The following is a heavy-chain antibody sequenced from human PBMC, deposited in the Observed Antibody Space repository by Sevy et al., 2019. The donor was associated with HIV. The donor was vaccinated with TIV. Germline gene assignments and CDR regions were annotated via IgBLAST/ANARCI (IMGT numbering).Heavy chain of an antibody. CDR3: ATGSSYFDN. Sequence: GGSLRLSCAASGFTFSSYGMQWVRQAPGKGLEWVSFIRYDGGNKDYADSVKGRFTISRDNSKNMLYLQMNSLRAEDTAVYYCATGSSYFDNWGQGTLVTVSS. V-gene: IGHV3-30*02. CDR2: IRYDGGNK. CDR1: GFTFSSYG. J-gene: IGHJ4*02. D-gene: IGHD6-6*01.